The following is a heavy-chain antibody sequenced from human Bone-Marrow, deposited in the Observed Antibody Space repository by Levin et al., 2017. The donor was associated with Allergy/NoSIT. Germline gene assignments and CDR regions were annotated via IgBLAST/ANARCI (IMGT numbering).Heavy chain of an antibody. CDR2: IYHTGST. CDR3: ARVEFGGNSGYFDL. J-gene: IGHJ2*01. CDR1: GGSISNADYS. D-gene: IGHD4-23*01. Sequence: SETLSLTCAVSGGSISNADYSWSWIRQPPGKGLEWIGYIYHTGSTYYNPSLKSRVTISVDRSKNHFSLRLSSVTAADAAVYYCARVEFGGNSGYFDLWGRGTLVTVSS. V-gene: IGHV4-30-2*01.